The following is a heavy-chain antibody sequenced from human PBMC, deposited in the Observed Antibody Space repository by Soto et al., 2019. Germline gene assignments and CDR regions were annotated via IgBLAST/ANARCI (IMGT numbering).Heavy chain of an antibody. CDR1: GFTFSDYY. Sequence: GGSLRLSCAASGFTFSDYYMSWIRQAPGKGLEWVSYISSSSSYTNYADSVKGRFTISRDNAKNSLYLQMNSLRAEDTAVYYCATDWYYDFWSRYQGAPPYGMDVWGQGTTVTVSS. J-gene: IGHJ6*02. D-gene: IGHD3-3*01. CDR2: ISSSSSYT. V-gene: IGHV3-11*06. CDR3: ATDWYYDFWSRYQGAPPYGMDV.